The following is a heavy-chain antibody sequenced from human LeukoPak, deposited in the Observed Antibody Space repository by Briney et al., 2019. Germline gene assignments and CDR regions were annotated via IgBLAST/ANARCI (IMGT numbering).Heavy chain of an antibody. CDR1: GFTFNSYA. D-gene: IGHD1-26*01. V-gene: IGHV3-23*01. CDR3: ARDGDSGSYRWEAFDI. CDR2: ISGSGGST. J-gene: IGHJ3*02. Sequence: GGSLRLSCAASGFTFNSYAMSWVRQAPGKGLEWVSAISGSGGSTYYADSVKGRFTISRDTSKYALYLHMNSLRAEDTAVYYCARDGDSGSYRWEAFDIWGQGTMVTVSS.